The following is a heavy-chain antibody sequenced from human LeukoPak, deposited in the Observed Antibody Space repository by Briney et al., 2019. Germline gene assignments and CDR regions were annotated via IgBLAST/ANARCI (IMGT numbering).Heavy chain of an antibody. CDR2: IIPIFGTA. CDR3: ASEPRITMVRGVIQYRDPQPFDY. CDR1: GVTFSSYA. D-gene: IGHD3-10*01. V-gene: IGHV1-69*13. Sequence: ASVKVSCKASGVTFSSYAISWVRQAPGQGLEWMGGIIPIFGTANYAQKFQGRVTITADESTSTAYMELSSLRSEDTAVYYCASEPRITMVRGVIQYRDPQPFDYWGQGTLVTVSS. J-gene: IGHJ4*02.